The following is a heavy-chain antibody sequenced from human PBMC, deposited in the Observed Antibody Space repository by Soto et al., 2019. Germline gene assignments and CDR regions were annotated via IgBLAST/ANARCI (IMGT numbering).Heavy chain of an antibody. CDR2: IIPIFGTA. CDR3: ARDYDTAMVSHADGMDV. J-gene: IGHJ6*02. Sequence: QVQLVQSGAEVKKPGASVKVSCTASGGTFSSYAISWVRQAPGQGLEWMGGIIPIFGTANYAQKFQGRVTMTADESTSTADMELSSLRSEDTAVYYCARDYDTAMVSHADGMDVWGQGTTVTVSS. V-gene: IGHV1-69*01. D-gene: IGHD5-18*01. CDR1: GGTFSSYA.